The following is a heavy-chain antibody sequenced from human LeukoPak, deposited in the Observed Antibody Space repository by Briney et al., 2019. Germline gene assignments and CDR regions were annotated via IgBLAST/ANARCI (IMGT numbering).Heavy chain of an antibody. CDR3: ATLNELRFLGGLDY. CDR2: IYDSGST. D-gene: IGHD3-3*01. Sequence: SETLSLTCSVSGGSISRSGFYWSWIRQHPGKGLEWIGYIYDSGSTSYNPSLKSRLSISVDTSKNQFSLKLSSVTAADTAVYYSATLNELRFLGGLDYWGQGTVVTVSS. J-gene: IGHJ4*02. V-gene: IGHV4-31*03. CDR1: GGSISRSGFY.